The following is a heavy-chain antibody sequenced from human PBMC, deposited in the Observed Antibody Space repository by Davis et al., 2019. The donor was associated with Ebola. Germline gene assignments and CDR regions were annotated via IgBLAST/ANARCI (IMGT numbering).Heavy chain of an antibody. J-gene: IGHJ6*02. CDR2: ISWNSGSI. CDR3: AKTLMVYAMAYYYYGMDV. D-gene: IGHD2-8*01. V-gene: IGHV3-9*01. Sequence: SLKISCAASGFTFDDYAMHWVRQAPGKGLEWVSGISWNSGSIGYADSVKGRFTISRDNSKNTLYLQMNSLRAEDTAVYYCAKTLMVYAMAYYYYGMDVWGQGTTVTVSS. CDR1: GFTFDDYA.